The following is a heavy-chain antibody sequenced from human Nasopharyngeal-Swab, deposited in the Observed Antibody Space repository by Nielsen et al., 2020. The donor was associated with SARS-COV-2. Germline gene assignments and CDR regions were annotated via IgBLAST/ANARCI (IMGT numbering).Heavy chain of an antibody. CDR2: IYYSGST. Sequence: SETLSLTCTVSGGSISSSSYYWGWIRQPPGKGLEWIGSIYYSGSTYYNPSLKSRVTISVDTSKNQFSLKLSSVTAADTAVYYCARTPLPYYFDYWGQGTLVTVSS. V-gene: IGHV4-39*01. CDR1: GGSISSSSYY. J-gene: IGHJ4*02. CDR3: ARTPLPYYFDY.